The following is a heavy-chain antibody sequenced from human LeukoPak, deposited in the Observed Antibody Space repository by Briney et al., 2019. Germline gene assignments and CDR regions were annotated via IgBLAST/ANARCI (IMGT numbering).Heavy chain of an antibody. CDR1: GYTFTTYP. Sequence: GASVKVSCKASGYTFTTYPMHWVRQAPGQRLEWMGWINPGNGDTKYSQKFQGRVTITRDTSASTAYMELSSLRSEDTAVYYCARWTSCGGDCHILDYWGQGILVTVSS. J-gene: IGHJ4*02. V-gene: IGHV1-3*01. CDR2: INPGNGDT. CDR3: ARWTSCGGDCHILDY. D-gene: IGHD2-21*02.